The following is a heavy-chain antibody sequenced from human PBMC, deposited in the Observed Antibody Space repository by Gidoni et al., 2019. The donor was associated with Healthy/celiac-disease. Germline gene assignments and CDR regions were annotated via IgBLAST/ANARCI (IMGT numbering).Heavy chain of an antibody. D-gene: IGHD1-26*01. CDR2: LYSSGST. Sequence: QVQLQESGPGLVKPSQTLSLTCTVSGGSISSGGYYWSWIRQHPGKGLEWLGYLYSSGSTYYNPYLKSRVTISVDTSKNQFSLKLSSVTAADTAVYYCARRRKSGSYLYFDYWGQGTLVTVSS. CDR3: ARRRKSGSYLYFDY. CDR1: GGSISSGGYY. V-gene: IGHV4-31*03. J-gene: IGHJ4*02.